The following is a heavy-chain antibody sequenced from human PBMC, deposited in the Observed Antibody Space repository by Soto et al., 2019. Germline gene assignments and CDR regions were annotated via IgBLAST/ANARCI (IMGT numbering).Heavy chain of an antibody. Sequence: XSGKGYCNASVYIFTNNDASWVRQATGQGLEWMGWMNPGSGDTGYAQKFQGRVTMTRDISIATPYLELSSLSSDDTAIYYCARMETFGSLNWFDAWGQGPLCTLSS. V-gene: IGHV1-8*01. CDR2: MNPGSGDT. D-gene: IGHD3-16*01. CDR3: ARMETFGSLNWFDA. J-gene: IGHJ5*02. CDR1: VYIFTNND.